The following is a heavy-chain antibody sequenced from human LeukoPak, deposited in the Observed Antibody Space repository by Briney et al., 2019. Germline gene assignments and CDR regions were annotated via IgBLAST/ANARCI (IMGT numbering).Heavy chain of an antibody. CDR2: IRYDGSNK. V-gene: IGHV3-30*02. CDR1: GFTFSSYG. J-gene: IGHJ4*02. D-gene: IGHD6-6*01. Sequence: PGGSLRLSCAASGFTFSSYGMHWVRQAPGKGLEWVAFIRYDGSNKYYADSVKGRFTISRDNSKNTLYLQMNSLRAEDTAVYYCAKGPRYSSSSVDYWGQGTLVTVSS. CDR3: AKGPRYSSSSVDY.